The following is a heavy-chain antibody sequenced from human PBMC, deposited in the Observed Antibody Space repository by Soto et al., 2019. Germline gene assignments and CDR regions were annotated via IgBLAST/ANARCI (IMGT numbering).Heavy chain of an antibody. Sequence: ASVKVSCKASGYTFSSYHISWVRQAPGQGLEWMRWISAYNGNTNYAQKLQGRVTMTKDTSTSTAYKEQRNLRSDDTAVYYCARYAYGSGYFDYWGQGTLVTSPQ. J-gene: IGHJ4*02. V-gene: IGHV1-18*01. CDR3: ARYAYGSGYFDY. D-gene: IGHD3-10*01. CDR2: ISAYNGNT. CDR1: GYTFSSYH.